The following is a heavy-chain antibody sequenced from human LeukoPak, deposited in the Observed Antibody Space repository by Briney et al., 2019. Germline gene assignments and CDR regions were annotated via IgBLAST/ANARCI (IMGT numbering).Heavy chain of an antibody. CDR2: IYYSGST. J-gene: IGHJ6*02. D-gene: IGHD6-13*01. CDR3: ARGGYSSGWYDYYYYGMDV. Sequence: SETLSLTCTVSGGSISSYYWSWIRQPPGKGLEWIGYIYYSGSTNYNPPLKSRVTISVDTSKNQFSLKLSSVTAADTAVYYCARGGYSSGWYDYYYYGMDVWGQGTTVTVSS. V-gene: IGHV4-59*01. CDR1: GGSISSYY.